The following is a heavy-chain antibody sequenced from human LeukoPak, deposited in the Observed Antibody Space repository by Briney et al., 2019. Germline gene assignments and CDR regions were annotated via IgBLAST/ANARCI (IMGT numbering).Heavy chain of an antibody. CDR2: IKSKTVGGTI. V-gene: IGHV3-15*01. J-gene: IGHJ4*02. CDR1: VFTFSNSW. CDR3: NTLHD. Sequence: GGSLRLSCAASVFTFSNSWTTWVRQAPGKGLEWVGRIKSKTVGGTIDYAAPVKGRFIISRDDSKNTLYLQMNSLKTEDTAVYYCNTLHDWGQGALVTVSS.